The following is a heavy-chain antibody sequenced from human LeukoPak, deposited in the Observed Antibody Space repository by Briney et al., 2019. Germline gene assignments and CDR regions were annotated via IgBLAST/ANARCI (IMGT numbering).Heavy chain of an antibody. J-gene: IGHJ6*02. CDR1: GGTFGSYA. CDR2: IIPILGIA. CDR3: ARGIAAAGTLFYYYYGMDV. D-gene: IGHD6-13*01. Sequence: SVKVSCKASGGTFGSYAVSWVRQPPGQGLEWVGRIIPILGIANYAQKFQGRVTITADKSTSTAYMELSSLRSEDTAVYYCARGIAAAGTLFYYYYGMDVWGQGTTVTVSS. V-gene: IGHV1-69*04.